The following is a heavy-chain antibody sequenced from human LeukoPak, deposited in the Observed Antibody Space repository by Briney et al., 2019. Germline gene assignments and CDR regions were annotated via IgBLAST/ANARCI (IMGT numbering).Heavy chain of an antibody. J-gene: IGHJ4*02. CDR2: IVVGSGNT. CDR3: AAIIAAAGTGGKDFDY. CDR1: GFTFTSSA. V-gene: IGHV1-58*02. D-gene: IGHD6-13*01. Sequence: GTSVNVSCKASGFTFTSSAMQWVRQARGQRLEWIGWIVVGSGNTNYAQKFQERVTITRDMSTSTAYMELSSLRSEDTAVYYCAAIIAAAGTGGKDFDYWGQGTLVTVSS.